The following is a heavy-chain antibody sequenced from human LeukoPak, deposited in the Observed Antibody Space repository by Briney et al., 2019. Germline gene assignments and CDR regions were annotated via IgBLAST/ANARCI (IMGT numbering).Heavy chain of an antibody. CDR3: VRDISGYYFDY. Sequence: PGGSLRLSCAASGFTFSDYHMTWIRHAPGKGLEWVSYISGSSIYTRYADSVKGRFTISRDSAKNSLYLQMNSLRAEDTALYYCVRDISGYYFDYWGQGTLVTVSS. CDR2: ISGSSIYT. CDR1: GFTFSDYH. V-gene: IGHV3-11*05. J-gene: IGHJ4*01. D-gene: IGHD3-22*01.